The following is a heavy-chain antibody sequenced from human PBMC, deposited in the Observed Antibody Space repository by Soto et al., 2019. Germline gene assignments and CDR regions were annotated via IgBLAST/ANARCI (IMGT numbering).Heavy chain of an antibody. CDR1: GDSMDGFY. V-gene: IGHV4-59*01. CDR2: ISYSGST. J-gene: IGHJ4*01. CDR3: ARDATLRY. D-gene: IGHD2-15*01. Sequence: PSETLSLTCTVSGDSMDGFYWNWIRQPPGKGLEWIGYISYSGSTNYNPSLKSRVTISIDISKNQFSLNLTSVTAADTAVYYCARDATLRYWGQGTLVTVSS.